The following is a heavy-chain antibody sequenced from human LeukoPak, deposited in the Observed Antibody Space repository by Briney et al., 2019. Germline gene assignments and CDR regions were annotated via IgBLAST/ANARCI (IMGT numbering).Heavy chain of an antibody. CDR3: TRNGEGLIRWLQLPVY. CDR1: GFTFGDYA. D-gene: IGHD5-24*01. CDR2: IRSKAYGGTT. J-gene: IGHJ4*02. Sequence: GGSLRLSCTASGFTFGDYAMSWFRQAPGKGLEWVGFIRSKAYGGTTEYAASVKGRFTISRDDSKSIAYLQMNSLKTEDTAVYCCTRNGEGLIRWLQLPVYWGQGTLVTVSS. V-gene: IGHV3-49*03.